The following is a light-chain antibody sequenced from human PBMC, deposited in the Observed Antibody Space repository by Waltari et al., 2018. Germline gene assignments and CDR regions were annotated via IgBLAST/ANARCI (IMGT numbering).Light chain of an antibody. CDR1: RIVANTY. CDR3: QQFGGSPMYT. Sequence: SASRIVANTYLCWDQQKFGQAPRLLIYATSSRATDIPEMFTGSGSGTDFTLTIDMLEPGDSAVYYCQQFGGSPMYTFGQGTKLEV. V-gene: IGKV3-20*01. CDR2: ATS. J-gene: IGKJ2*01.